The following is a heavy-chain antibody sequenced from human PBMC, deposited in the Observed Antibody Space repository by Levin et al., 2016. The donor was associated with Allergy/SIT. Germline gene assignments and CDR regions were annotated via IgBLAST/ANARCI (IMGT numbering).Heavy chain of an antibody. CDR2: ISSSSSYI. CDR3: AREPGGMDV. J-gene: IGHJ6*02. V-gene: IGHV3-21*01. Sequence: WIRQPPGKGLEWVPSISSSSSYIYYADSVKGRFTISRDNAKNSLYLQMNSLRAEDTAVYYCAREPGGMDVWGQGTTVTVSS.